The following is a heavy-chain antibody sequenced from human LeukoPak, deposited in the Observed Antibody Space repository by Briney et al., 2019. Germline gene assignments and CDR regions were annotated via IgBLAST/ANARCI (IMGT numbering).Heavy chain of an antibody. CDR3: ARDPCSGSYYAYYYYYMDV. Sequence: KPGGSLRLSCAASGFTFSSYNMNWVRQAPGKGLEWVSSITSGSSYIYYADSVKGRFTISRDNAKNSLYLQMNSLRAEDTAVYYCARDPCSGSYYAYYYYYMDVWGKGTTVTVSS. D-gene: IGHD1-26*01. CDR2: ITSGSSYI. J-gene: IGHJ6*03. V-gene: IGHV3-21*01. CDR1: GFTFSSYN.